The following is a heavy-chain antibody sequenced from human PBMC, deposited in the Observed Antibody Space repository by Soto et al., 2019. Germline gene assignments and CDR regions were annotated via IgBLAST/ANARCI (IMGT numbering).Heavy chain of an antibody. CDR1: GFTFSSYG. V-gene: IGHV3-33*01. CDR3: ARHYGSGSWYFDL. Sequence: QVQLVESGGGVVQPGRSLRLSCAASGFTFSSYGMHWVRQAPGKGLEWVAVIWYDGSNKYYADSVKGRFTISRDNSKNTLYGQMNSLRAEDTAVYYCARHYGSGSWYFDLWGRGTLVTVSS. D-gene: IGHD3-10*01. CDR2: IWYDGSNK. J-gene: IGHJ2*01.